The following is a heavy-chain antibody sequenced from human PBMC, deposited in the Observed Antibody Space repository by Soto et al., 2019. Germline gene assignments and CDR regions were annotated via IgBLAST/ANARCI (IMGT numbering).Heavy chain of an antibody. CDR1: GFTFSSYA. CDR3: ARAGGLLLDY. D-gene: IGHD2-15*01. CDR2: ISYDGSNK. J-gene: IGHJ4*02. Sequence: QVQLVESGGGVVQPGRSLRLSCAASGFTFSSYAMHWVRQAPGKGLEWVAVISYDGSNKYYADSVKGRFTISRDISXXXLXXXMNSLRAEDTAVYYCARAGGLLLDYWGQGTLVTVSS. V-gene: IGHV3-30-3*01.